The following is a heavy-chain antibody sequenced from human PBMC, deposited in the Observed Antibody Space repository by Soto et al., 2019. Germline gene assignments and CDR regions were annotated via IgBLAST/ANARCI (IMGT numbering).Heavy chain of an antibody. V-gene: IGHV4-59*01. CDR3: ARSHSFDGSIYHYYFDF. J-gene: IGHJ4*02. CDR1: GGSISTYY. D-gene: IGHD3-10*01. CDR2: IYASGAT. Sequence: SETLSLTCTVSGGSISTYYWSWIRQPPGGTLEWIGYIYASGATTYNLSLESRVTMSVDMPNNEFSLELTSLTAADTAVYYCARSHSFDGSIYHYYFDFWGQGTLVTVSS.